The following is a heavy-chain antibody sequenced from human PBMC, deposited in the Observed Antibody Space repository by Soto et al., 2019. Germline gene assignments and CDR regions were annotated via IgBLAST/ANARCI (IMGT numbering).Heavy chain of an antibody. D-gene: IGHD6-13*01. J-gene: IGHJ4*02. Sequence: ASVKVSCKASGFTFTSSAMQWVRQARGQRLEWIGWIVVGSGNTNYAQKFQERVTITRDMSTSTAYMELSSLRSEDTAVYYCAARLSSSWYVNQNFDYWGQGTLVTVSS. CDR3: AARLSSSWYVNQNFDY. CDR1: GFTFTSSA. CDR2: IVVGSGNT. V-gene: IGHV1-58*02.